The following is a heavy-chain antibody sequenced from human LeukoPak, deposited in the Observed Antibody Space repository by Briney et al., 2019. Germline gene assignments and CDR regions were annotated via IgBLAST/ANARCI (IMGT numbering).Heavy chain of an antibody. J-gene: IGHJ4*02. CDR1: GYTFTGYY. V-gene: IGHV1-2*02. Sequence: ASVKVSCKASGYTFTGYYMHWVRQAPGQGLEWMGWINPNSGGTNYAQKFQGRVTMTRDTPISTAYMELSRLRSDDTAVYYCARDRDWNSGFDYWGQGTLVTVSS. D-gene: IGHD1-7*01. CDR3: ARDRDWNSGFDY. CDR2: INPNSGGT.